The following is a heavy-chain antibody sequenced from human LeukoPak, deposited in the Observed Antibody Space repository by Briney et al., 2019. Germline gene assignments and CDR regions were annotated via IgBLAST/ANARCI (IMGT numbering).Heavy chain of an antibody. Sequence: SQTLSLTCAVSGGSISSGGYSWSWIRQPPGKGLEGIGYIYHSGSTYYNPSLKSRVTISVDRSKNQFSLKLSSVTAADTAVYYCARGYSSSWGVFDYWGQGTLVTVSS. CDR1: GGSISSGGYS. CDR3: ARGYSSSWGVFDY. D-gene: IGHD6-13*01. CDR2: IYHSGST. V-gene: IGHV4-30-2*01. J-gene: IGHJ4*02.